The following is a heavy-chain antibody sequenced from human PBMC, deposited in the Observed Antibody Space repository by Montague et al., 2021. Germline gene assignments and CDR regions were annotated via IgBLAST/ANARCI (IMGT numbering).Heavy chain of an antibody. J-gene: IGHJ3*02. D-gene: IGHD3-10*01. CDR3: ARDSPVVEPWVGAHKGAFDI. Sequence: SETLSLTCSVSGDSISSYEYYWTWIRQPAGRGLEWIGRVYKRGDTNTNPSLRSRLTLSVDTSKSHFSLTLTSVTAADTAVYFCARDSPVVEPWVGAHKGAFDIWGQGTMVTVSS. CDR1: GDSISSYEYY. CDR2: VYKRGDT. V-gene: IGHV4-4*07.